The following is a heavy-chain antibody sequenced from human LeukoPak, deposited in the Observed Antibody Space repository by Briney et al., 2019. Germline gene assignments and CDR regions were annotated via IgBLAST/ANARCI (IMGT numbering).Heavy chain of an antibody. D-gene: IGHD3-9*01. CDR2: IYYSGST. J-gene: IGHJ5*02. CDR3: ARTGGVLTGYYTANWFDP. V-gene: IGHV4-39*07. Sequence: SETLSLTCTVSGGSISSSSYYWGWIRQPPGKGLEWIGSIYYSGSTYYNPSLKSRVTISVDTSKNQFSLKLSSVTAADTAVYYCARTGGVLTGYYTANWFDPWGQGTLVTVSS. CDR1: GGSISSSSYY.